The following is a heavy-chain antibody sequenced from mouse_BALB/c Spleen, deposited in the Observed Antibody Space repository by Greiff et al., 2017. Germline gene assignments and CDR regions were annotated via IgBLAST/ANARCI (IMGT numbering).Heavy chain of an antibody. V-gene: IGHV5-17*02. CDR2: ISSGSSTI. D-gene: IGHD2-4*01. CDR1: GFTFSSFG. CDR3: ARATMITTAFDY. Sequence: EVKLMESGGGLVQPGGSRKLSCAASGFTFSSFGMHWVRQAPEKGLEWVAYISSGSSTIYYADTVKGRFTISRDNPKNTLFLQMTSLRSEDTAMYYCARATMITTAFDYWGQGTTLTVSS. J-gene: IGHJ2*01.